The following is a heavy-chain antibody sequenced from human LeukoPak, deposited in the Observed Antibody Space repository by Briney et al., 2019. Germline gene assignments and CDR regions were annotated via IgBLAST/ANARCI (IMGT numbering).Heavy chain of an antibody. Sequence: SETLSLTCTVSGGSFSSGAYYWGWIRQPPGKGLEWIGSISYSGSTYYIPSLQSRVTISADTSKNQFSLKLSSVTAADTAVYYCARHRESSGYSPFDYWGREPWSPSPQ. D-gene: IGHD3-22*01. CDR3: ARHRESSGYSPFDY. CDR1: GGSFSSGAYY. V-gene: IGHV4-39*01. J-gene: IGHJ4*02. CDR2: ISYSGST.